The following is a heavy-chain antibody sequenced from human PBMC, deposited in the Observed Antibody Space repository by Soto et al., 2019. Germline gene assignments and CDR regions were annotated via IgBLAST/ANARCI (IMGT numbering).Heavy chain of an antibody. J-gene: IGHJ4*02. CDR1: GFTFSSYG. CDR2: IWYDGSNK. D-gene: IGHD6-13*01. V-gene: IGHV3-33*01. CDR3: ARHTALYSSSWYYFDY. Sequence: GGSLRLSCAASGFTFSSYGMHWVRQAPGKGLEWVAVIWYDGSNKYYADSVKGRFTISRDNSKNTLYLQMNSLRAEDTAVYYCARHTALYSSSWYYFDYWGQGTLVTVSS.